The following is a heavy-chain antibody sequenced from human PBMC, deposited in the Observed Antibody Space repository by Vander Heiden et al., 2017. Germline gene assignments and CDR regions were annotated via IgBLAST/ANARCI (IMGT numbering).Heavy chain of an antibody. J-gene: IGHJ4*02. V-gene: IGHV3-7*03. CDR1: GFTFSNYW. D-gene: IGHD4-17*01. Sequence: EAQLVESGGCLVQPGGSLILSCTASGFTFSNYWMTWVRQGPGKGVEGVANIRPDGSEQYYVDSVKGRFIISRDNARNSLYLQLNSLRVDDTAVYFCGRGHYGLWGQGTLVTVSS. CDR3: GRGHYGL. CDR2: IRPDGSEQ.